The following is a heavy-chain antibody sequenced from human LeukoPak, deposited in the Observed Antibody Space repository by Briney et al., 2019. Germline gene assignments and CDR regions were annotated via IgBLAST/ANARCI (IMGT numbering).Heavy chain of an antibody. V-gene: IGHV3-30*02. CDR1: GFTFSSYG. D-gene: IGHD6-13*01. J-gene: IGHJ4*02. CDR3: AKDGPDSSSWSTGTYYFDY. CDR2: IRYDGSNK. Sequence: GGSLRLSCAASGFTFSSYGMHWVRQAPGKGLEWVAFIRYDGSNKYYADSVKGRFTISRDNSKNTLYLQMNSLRAEDTAVYYCAKDGPDSSSWSTGTYYFDYWGQGTLVTVSS.